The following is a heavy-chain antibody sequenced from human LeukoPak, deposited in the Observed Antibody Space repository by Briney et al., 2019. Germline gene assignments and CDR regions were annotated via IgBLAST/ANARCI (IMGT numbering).Heavy chain of an antibody. CDR3: AKGLRSYYSGMDV. J-gene: IGHJ6*02. CDR1: AFTFSNYA. CDR2: ITGSGVST. V-gene: IGHV3-23*01. Sequence: GSLRLSCAASAFTFSNYAMSWVRQAPGKGVEWVSAITGSGVSTYYADSVKGRFTISRDNSKHTLYLQMNSLRAEDTAIYYCAKGLRSYYSGMDVWGQGTTVTVSS.